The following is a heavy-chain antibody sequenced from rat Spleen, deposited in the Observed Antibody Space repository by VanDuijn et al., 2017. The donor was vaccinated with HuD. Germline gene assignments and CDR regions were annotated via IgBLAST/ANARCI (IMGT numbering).Heavy chain of an antibody. CDR3: ARSDGTHYYLPFAN. Sequence: EVQLQESGPGLVKPSQSLSLTCSVTGHSISSGYSWNWIRKFPGNELEWMGYINSAGSTIYNPSLQSRISITRDTSRNHFFLQVNSVTTEDTATYYCARSDGTHYYLPFANWGQGTVVTVSS. CDR2: INSAGST. J-gene: IGHJ3*01. V-gene: IGHV3-3*01. D-gene: IGHD1-12*02. CDR1: GHSISSGYS.